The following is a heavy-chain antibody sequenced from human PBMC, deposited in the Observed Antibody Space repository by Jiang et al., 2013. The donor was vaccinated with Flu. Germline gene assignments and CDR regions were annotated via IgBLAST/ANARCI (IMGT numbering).Heavy chain of an antibody. V-gene: IGHV3-74*02. CDR1: GFTFDDYA. CDR3: ARADSSSGWYFDH. D-gene: IGHD6-6*01. CDR2: INSDGSST. J-gene: IGHJ2*01. Sequence: QLVESGGGLVQPGRSLRLSCAASGFTFDDYAMHWVRQVPGKGLVWVSRINSDGSSTNYADSVKGRLTISRDNAKNTLYLQMNSLRVEDTAVYYCARADSSSGWYFDHWGRGTLVTVSS.